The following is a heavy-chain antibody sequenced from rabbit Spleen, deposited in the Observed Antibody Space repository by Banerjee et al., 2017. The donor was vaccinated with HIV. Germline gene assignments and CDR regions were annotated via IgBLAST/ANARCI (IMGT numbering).Heavy chain of an antibody. V-gene: IGHV1S40*01. CDR1: GFSFSSNYY. CDR2: IDSGSSGFS. J-gene: IGHJ6*01. CDR3: ARDTSSSFSSYGMDL. Sequence: QQLVESGGGLVQPGASLTLTCKASGFSFSSNYYMCWVRQAPGKGLEWIACIDSGSSGFSYFASWAKGRFTISKTSSTTVTLQMTSLTAADTATYFCARDTSSSFSSYGMDLWGQGTLVTVS. D-gene: IGHD1-1*01.